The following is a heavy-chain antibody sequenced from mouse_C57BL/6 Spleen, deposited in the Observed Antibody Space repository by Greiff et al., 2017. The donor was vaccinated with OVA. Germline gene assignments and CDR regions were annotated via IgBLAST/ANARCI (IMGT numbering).Heavy chain of an antibody. CDR2: IWGGGST. V-gene: IGHV2-9*01. J-gene: IGHJ3*01. CDR1: GFSLTSYC. CDR3: GKRGCGISFFAY. D-gene: IGHD1-1*01. Sequence: VKLMESGPGLVAPSQCLSITCTVSGFSLTSYCVDWVRQPPGKGLEWLGVIWGGGSTNYNSAPMSRLSTSKDNSKSQVFLKMNSLQTDDTAMYDCGKRGCGISFFAYWGQGTLVTVSA.